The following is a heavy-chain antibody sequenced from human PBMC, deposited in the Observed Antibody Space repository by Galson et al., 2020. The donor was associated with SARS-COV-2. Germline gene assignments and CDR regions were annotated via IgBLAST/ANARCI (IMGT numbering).Heavy chain of an antibody. J-gene: IGHJ6*04. CDR2: ISSSSSYL. V-gene: IGHV3-21*01. CDR3: ATQSSDKYYYYYGMDV. D-gene: IGHD3-10*01. Sequence: NSGGSLRLSCAASGFTFSSYSMNWVSQAPGKGLEWVSSISSSSSYLYYADSVKGRFTISRDNAKNSLYLQMNSLRAEDTAVYYCATQSSDKYYYYYGMDVWGKGTTVTVSS. CDR1: GFTFSSYS.